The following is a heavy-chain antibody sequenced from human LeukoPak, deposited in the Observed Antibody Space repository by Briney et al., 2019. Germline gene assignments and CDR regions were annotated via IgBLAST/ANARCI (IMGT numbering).Heavy chain of an antibody. V-gene: IGHV4-34*01. D-gene: IGHD3-10*01. J-gene: IGHJ4*02. CDR3: ARDQVNQWFGELLYEWDY. CDR2: INHSGST. CDR1: GGSFSGYY. Sequence: SETLSLTCAVYGGSFSGYYWSWIRQPPGKGLEWIGEINHSGSTNYNPSLKSRVTISVDTSKNQFSLKLSSVTAADTAVYYCARDQVNQWFGELLYEWDYWGQGTLVTVSS.